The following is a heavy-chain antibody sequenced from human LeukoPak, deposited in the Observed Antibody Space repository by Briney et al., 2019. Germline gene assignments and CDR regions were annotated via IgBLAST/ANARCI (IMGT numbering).Heavy chain of an antibody. Sequence: GGSLRLSCAASGFTFSSYDMHWVRHATGKGLEWVSAIGTAGDTYYPGSVKGRFTISRENAKNSLYLQMNSLRAGDTAVYYCAREGIAAAIDYWGQGTLVTVSS. CDR3: AREGIAAAIDY. J-gene: IGHJ4*02. CDR2: IGTAGDT. D-gene: IGHD6-13*01. CDR1: GFTFSSYD. V-gene: IGHV3-13*01.